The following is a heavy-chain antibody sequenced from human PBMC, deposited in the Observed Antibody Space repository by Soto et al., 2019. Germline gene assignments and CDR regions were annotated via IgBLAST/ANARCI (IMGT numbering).Heavy chain of an antibody. CDR2: IYYSGST. J-gene: IGHJ6*02. CDR3: ARDSRGDYYDSSGQYYYYYYGMDV. D-gene: IGHD3-22*01. V-gene: IGHV4-59*01. Sequence: KPSETLSLTCSVSVGSLSSYYWSWMRQPPGKGLEWIGYIYYSGSTNYNPSLKSRVTISVDTSKNQFSLKVSSVTAADTAVYYCARDSRGDYYDSSGQYYYYYYGMDVWGQGTTVTVSS. CDR1: VGSLSSYY.